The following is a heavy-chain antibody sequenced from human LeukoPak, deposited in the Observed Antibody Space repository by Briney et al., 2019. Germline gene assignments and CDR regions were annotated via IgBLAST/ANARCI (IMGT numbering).Heavy chain of an antibody. CDR3: AKHLTNAYYDMIWFDP. D-gene: IGHD3-16*01. CDR2: VYYSGST. J-gene: IGHJ5*02. V-gene: IGHV4-59*11. CDR1: GGSISNHY. Sequence: SETLSLTCTVSGGSISNHYWSWIRQAPGKGLEWIGYVYYSGSTNYNPSVKSRVTISVDTSNNQFSLRLSSVTAADTAVYYCAKHLTNAYYDMIWFDPWGQGTLVTVTS.